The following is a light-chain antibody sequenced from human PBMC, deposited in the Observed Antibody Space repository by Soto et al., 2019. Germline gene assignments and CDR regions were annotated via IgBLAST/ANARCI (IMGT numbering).Light chain of an antibody. CDR2: DVS. V-gene: IGLV2-11*01. J-gene: IGLJ2*01. CDR1: SNDVGGYNF. Sequence: QSALTQPRSVSGSPGQSVTISCTGTSNDVGGYNFVSWYQKHPGKVPKLFIYDVSRRPSGVPDRFSGSKSGNTASLTISGRQAADEADYYCSSYAGSYTVVFGGGTKLTVL. CDR3: SSYAGSYTVV.